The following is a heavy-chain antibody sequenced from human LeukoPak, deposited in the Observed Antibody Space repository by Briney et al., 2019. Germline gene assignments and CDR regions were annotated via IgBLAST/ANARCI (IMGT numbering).Heavy chain of an antibody. D-gene: IGHD6-13*01. J-gene: IGHJ6*02. CDR2: IIPILGIA. Sequence: ASVKVSCKASGGTFSSYAISWVRQAPGQGLEWMGRIIPILGIANYAQKFQGRVTITAHKSTSTAYMELSSLRSEDTAVYYCARDWHSRTSYYYGMDVWGQGTTVTVSS. CDR1: GGTFSSYA. V-gene: IGHV1-69*10. CDR3: ARDWHSRTSYYYGMDV.